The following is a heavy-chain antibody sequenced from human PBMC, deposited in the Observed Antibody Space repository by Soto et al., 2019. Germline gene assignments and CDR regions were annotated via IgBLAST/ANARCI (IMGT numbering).Heavy chain of an antibody. CDR2: INSDGSST. CDR3: ARDPGTGYYDSSGYYYD. V-gene: IGHV3-74*01. J-gene: IGHJ4*02. D-gene: IGHD3-22*01. Sequence: EVQLVESGGGLVQPGGSLRLSCAASGFTLSSYWMHWVRQAPGKGLVWVSRINSDGSSTSYADSVKGRFTISRDNAKNTLYLQMNSLGAEDTAVYYCARDPGTGYYDSSGYYYDWGQGTLVTVSS. CDR1: GFTLSSYW.